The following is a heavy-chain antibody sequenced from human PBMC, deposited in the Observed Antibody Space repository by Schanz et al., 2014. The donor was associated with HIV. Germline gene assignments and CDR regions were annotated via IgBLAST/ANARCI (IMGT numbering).Heavy chain of an antibody. CDR2: ISNDGSNK. CDR3: ARMEQLIIGYYYGMDV. Sequence: VQLLDSGGGLVQPGGSLRLSCAASGFIFNNYAMNWVRQAPGKGLEWVTVISNDGSNKYYTDSVKGRFTISRDNSKNTVYLQMNSLRPEDTAVYYCARMEQLIIGYYYGMDVWGQGTTVTVSS. J-gene: IGHJ6*02. V-gene: IGHV3-30-3*01. D-gene: IGHD3-16*01. CDR1: GFIFNNYA.